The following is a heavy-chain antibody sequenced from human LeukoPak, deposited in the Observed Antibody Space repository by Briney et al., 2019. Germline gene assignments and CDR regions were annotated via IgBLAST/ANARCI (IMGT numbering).Heavy chain of an antibody. D-gene: IGHD3-9*01. J-gene: IGHJ4*02. CDR3: AGRKALTGYSNAFFDY. CDR2: IYYSGST. V-gene: IGHV4-30-4*08. Sequence: SETLSLTCTVSGGSISSGDYYWSWIRQPPGKGLEWIGYIYYSGSTYYNPSLKSRVTISVDTSKNQFSLKLSSVTAADTAVYYCAGRKALTGYSNAFFDYWGQGTLVTVSS. CDR1: GGSISSGDYY.